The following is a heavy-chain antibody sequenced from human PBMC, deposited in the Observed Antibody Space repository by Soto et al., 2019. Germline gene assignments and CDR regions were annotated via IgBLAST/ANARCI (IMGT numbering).Heavy chain of an antibody. V-gene: IGHV3-7*01. D-gene: IGHD5-12*01. Sequence: ESXRLSCYASVFICNNYCIILVRQAPGKGLELVANIKQDGSQSYLVDSVKGRFAMSRDNTGNSLHLQMDSLRAEDTAVYFCVRDGSGGWQFESRGQGPLVTVSS. J-gene: IGHJ5*01. CDR2: IKQDGSQS. CDR1: VFICNNYC. CDR3: VRDGSGGWQFES.